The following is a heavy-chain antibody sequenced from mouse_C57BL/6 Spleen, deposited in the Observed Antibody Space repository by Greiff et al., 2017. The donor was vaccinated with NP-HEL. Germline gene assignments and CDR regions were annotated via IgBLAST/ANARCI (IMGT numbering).Heavy chain of an antibody. Sequence: EVQLQQSGPELVKPGASVKISCKASGYSFTGYYMNWVKQSPEKSLEWIGEINPSTGGTTYNQKFKAKATLTVDKSSSTAYMQLKSLTSEDSAVYYCARNYYGLYWYFDVWGTGTTVTVSS. CDR3: ARNYYGLYWYFDV. CDR1: GYSFTGYY. CDR2: INPSTGGT. V-gene: IGHV1-42*01. D-gene: IGHD1-1*01. J-gene: IGHJ1*03.